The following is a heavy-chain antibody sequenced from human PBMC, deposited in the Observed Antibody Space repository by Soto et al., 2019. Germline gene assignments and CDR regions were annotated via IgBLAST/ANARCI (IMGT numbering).Heavy chain of an antibody. Sequence: VQLVESGGGVVQPGRSLRLSCVASEFTFSSHLMHWVRQAPGKGLEWVAFISNDGDYKNYADSVKGRFTISRDNSKDTVYLEIHSLIPEDTALYHCARDEAFSAPYYLDYWGQGTLVIVS. V-gene: IGHV3-30*03. D-gene: IGHD1-26*01. J-gene: IGHJ4*02. CDR3: ARDEAFSAPYYLDY. CDR2: ISNDGDYK. CDR1: EFTFSSHL.